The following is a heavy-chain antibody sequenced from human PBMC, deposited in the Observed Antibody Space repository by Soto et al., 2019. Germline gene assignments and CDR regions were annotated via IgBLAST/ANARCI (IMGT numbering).Heavy chain of an antibody. D-gene: IGHD5-18*01. V-gene: IGHV3-30-3*01. CDR3: AREVDTAMGNEASDI. Sequence: GGSLRLSCAASGSTFSSYAMHWVRQAPGKGLEWVAVISYDGNYKYYADSVKGRFPTSRDNARNSLYLHMNSLRVEDTAIYYCAREVDTAMGNEASDIWGQGTLVTVSS. CDR2: ISYDGNYK. J-gene: IGHJ3*02. CDR1: GSTFSSYA.